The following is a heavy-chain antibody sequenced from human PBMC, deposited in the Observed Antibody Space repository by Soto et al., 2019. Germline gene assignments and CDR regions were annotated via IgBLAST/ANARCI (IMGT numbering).Heavy chain of an antibody. Sequence: QVHLLQSGAEVKKPGASVKLSCKASGYTFTSNYLYWVRQAPGQGLEWLGMINPSDSSTTYARNFQGRVTMTRDTSTSTIYIEVTRLTSDDTAMYYCARGSSSWLWHFELWGRGTLVTVSS. J-gene: IGHJ2*01. V-gene: IGHV1-46*03. CDR1: GYTFTSNY. CDR2: INPSDSST. CDR3: ARGSSSWLWHFEL. D-gene: IGHD6-13*01.